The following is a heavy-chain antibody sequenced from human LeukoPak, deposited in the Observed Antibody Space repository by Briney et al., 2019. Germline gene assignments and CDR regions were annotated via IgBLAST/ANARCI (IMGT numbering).Heavy chain of an antibody. CDR1: GGSFSGYY. J-gene: IGHJ6*03. V-gene: IGHV4-34*01. CDR3: ARGIHSSSWYGSYYYYYYYMDV. CDR2: INHSVST. D-gene: IGHD6-13*01. Sequence: SETLSLTCAVYGGSFSGYYWSWVRQPPGKGLEWIGEINHSVSTNYNPSLKSRVTISVDTSKNQFSLKLSSVTAADTAVYYCARGIHSSSWYGSYYYYYYYMDVWGKGTTVTVSS.